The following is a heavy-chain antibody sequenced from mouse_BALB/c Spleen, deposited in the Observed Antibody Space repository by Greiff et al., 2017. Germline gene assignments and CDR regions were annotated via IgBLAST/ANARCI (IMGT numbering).Heavy chain of an antibody. V-gene: IGHV1-54*01. CDR2: INPGSGGT. CDR3: ARWDYYGYHAY. J-gene: IGHJ3*01. D-gene: IGHD1-2*01. Sequence: QVQLQQSGAELVRPGTSVKVSCKASGYAFTNYLIEWVKQRPGQGLEWIGVINPGSGGTNYNEKFKGKATLTADKSSSTAYMQLSSLTSDDSAVYCCARWDYYGYHAYWGQGTLVTVSA. CDR1: GYAFTNYL.